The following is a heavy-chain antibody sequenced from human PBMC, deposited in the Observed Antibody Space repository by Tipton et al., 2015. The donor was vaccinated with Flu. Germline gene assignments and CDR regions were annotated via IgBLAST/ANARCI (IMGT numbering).Heavy chain of an antibody. CDR1: GFNFRSSP. CDR3: ARNSGGVFRSDP. V-gene: IGHV3-30*03. J-gene: IGHJ5*02. D-gene: IGHD3-16*01. Sequence: SLRLSCAASGFNFRSSPMHWVRQAPGKGLEWVSVISSDGKTLKYSDSVKGRFAMSRDNSKNTVSLQMNTLRLEDTSVYYCARNSGGVFRSDPRGRGTLVTVSS. CDR2: ISSDGKTL.